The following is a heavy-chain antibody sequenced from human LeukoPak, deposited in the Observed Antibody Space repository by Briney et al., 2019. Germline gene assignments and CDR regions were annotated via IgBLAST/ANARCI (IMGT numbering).Heavy chain of an antibody. CDR2: INHSGST. Sequence: PSETLSLTCAVYGGSFSGYYWSWIRQPPGKGLEWIGEINHSGSTNYNPSLKSRVTISVDTSKNQFSLKLSSVTAADTAVYYCARAGHPGSRYYYDSSGYYPIWGQGTLVTVSS. D-gene: IGHD3-22*01. J-gene: IGHJ4*02. CDR3: ARAGHPGSRYYYDSSGYYPI. V-gene: IGHV4-34*01. CDR1: GGSFSGYY.